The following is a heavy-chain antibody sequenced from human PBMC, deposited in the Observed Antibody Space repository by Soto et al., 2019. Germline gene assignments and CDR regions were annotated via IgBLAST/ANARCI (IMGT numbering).Heavy chain of an antibody. CDR1: GFTFSSYG. J-gene: IGHJ5*02. D-gene: IGHD3-22*01. V-gene: IGHV3-30*03. CDR3: ARARDYYDSSGYYYWIRLFDP. CDR2: ISYDGSNK. Sequence: GGSLRLSCAASGFTFSSYGMHWVRQAPGKGLEWVAVISYDGSNKYYADSVKGRFTISRDNSKNTLYLQMNSLRAEDTAVYYCARARDYYDSSGYYYWIRLFDPWGQGTLVTVSS.